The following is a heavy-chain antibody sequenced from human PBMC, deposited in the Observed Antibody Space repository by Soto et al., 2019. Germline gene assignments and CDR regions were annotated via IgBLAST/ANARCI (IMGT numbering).Heavy chain of an antibody. Sequence: GGSLRLSCAASGFTFNNYAMSWVRQAPGKGLEWVSAISGSGRSTYYADSVKGRFTISRDNSKNTLYLQMNSLRAEDTAVFYCAKVGDTSGYYSYDYWGQGTLVTVSS. D-gene: IGHD3-22*01. CDR1: GFTFNNYA. J-gene: IGHJ4*02. CDR3: AKVGDTSGYYSYDY. V-gene: IGHV3-23*01. CDR2: ISGSGRST.